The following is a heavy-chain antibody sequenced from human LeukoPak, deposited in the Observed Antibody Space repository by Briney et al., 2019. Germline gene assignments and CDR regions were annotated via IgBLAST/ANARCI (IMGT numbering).Heavy chain of an antibody. CDR2: ISGSGGST. J-gene: IGHJ6*02. CDR3: AKDLGYCSSTSCSYGMDV. D-gene: IGHD2-2*03. V-gene: IGHV3-23*01. CDR1: GVTFSSYA. Sequence: GASLRLSCAASGVTFSSYAMNWVRQAPGKGLEWVSAISGSGGSTYYTDSVKGRFTISRDNSKNTLYLQMNSLRAEDTAVYYCAKDLGYCSSTSCSYGMDVWGQGTTVTVSS.